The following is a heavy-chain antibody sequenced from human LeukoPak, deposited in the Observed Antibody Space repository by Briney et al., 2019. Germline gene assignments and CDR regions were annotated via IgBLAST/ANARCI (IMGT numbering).Heavy chain of an antibody. Sequence: SETLSLTCTVSGDSISNYWSWIRQPAGKGLEWIGRIYTSGSTNYNPSLKSRVTMSVDTSKNQFSLKLTSVTAADTAMYYCARAKPYASSLGPDYYYYYMDVWGKGTTVTVSS. CDR2: IYTSGST. J-gene: IGHJ6*03. CDR3: ARAKPYASSLGPDYYYYYMDV. CDR1: GDSISNY. V-gene: IGHV4-4*07. D-gene: IGHD6-13*01.